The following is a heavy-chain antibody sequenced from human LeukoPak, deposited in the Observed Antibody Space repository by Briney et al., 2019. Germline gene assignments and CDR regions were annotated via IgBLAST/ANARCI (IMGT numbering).Heavy chain of an antibody. D-gene: IGHD3-22*01. J-gene: IGHJ3*02. Sequence: PGGSLRLSCAASGFTFSSYSMNWVRQAPGKGLEWVSSISSSSSYIYYADSVKGRFTISRDNAKNSLYLQMNSLRAEDTAVYYCATTMIVVGSDAFDIWGQGTMVTVSS. V-gene: IGHV3-21*01. CDR2: ISSSSSYI. CDR1: GFTFSSYS. CDR3: ATTMIVVGSDAFDI.